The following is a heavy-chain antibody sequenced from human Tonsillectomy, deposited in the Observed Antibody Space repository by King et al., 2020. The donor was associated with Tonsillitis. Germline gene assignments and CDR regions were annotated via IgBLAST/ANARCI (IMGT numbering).Heavy chain of an antibody. J-gene: IGHJ4*02. V-gene: IGHV3-30*18. D-gene: IGHD3-22*01. CDR2: ISYDGSSK. Sequence: QEQLVQSGGGVVQPGTSLRLSCAASGFTFRTFGVHWVRQAPGKGLEWVAIISYDGSSKYYADSVKGRFTISRDNSKNTLYLQMNSLRAEDTGVYYCAKSYYDGIGYSYYFDYWGQGTLVTVSS. CDR3: AKSYYDGIGYSYYFDY. CDR1: GFTFRTFG.